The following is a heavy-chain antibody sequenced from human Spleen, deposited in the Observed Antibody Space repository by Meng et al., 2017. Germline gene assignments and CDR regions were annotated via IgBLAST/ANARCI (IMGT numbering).Heavy chain of an antibody. J-gene: IGHJ4*02. V-gene: IGHV1-2*06. D-gene: IGHD6-13*01. CDR2: INPKSGDT. CDR3: ARDEDISAAGKLFGDY. CDR1: GYTFAAYW. Sequence: QVQLVQSGPEVKKPGASVKLSCKPSGYTFAAYWIHWVRRAPGQGLEWMGRINPKSGDTHYAQRFQGRVTMTGDTSISTAYMELSGLRSDDTAMYYCARDEDISAAGKLFGDYWGQGTLVTVSS.